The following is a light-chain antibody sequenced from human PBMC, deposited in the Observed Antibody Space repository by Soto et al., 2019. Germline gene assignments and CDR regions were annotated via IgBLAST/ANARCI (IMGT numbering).Light chain of an antibody. J-gene: IGKJ5*01. CDR3: QQYGTSPPIT. V-gene: IGKV3-20*01. CDR2: GAS. CDR1: QSVSSRY. Sequence: EIVLTQSPGTLSLSPRERATLSCRASQSVSSRYLAWYQQKPGQAPRLLIYGASSRATGIPNRFSGSGSGTDFTLTISRLEPEDFAVYYCQQYGTSPPITFGQGTRLEI.